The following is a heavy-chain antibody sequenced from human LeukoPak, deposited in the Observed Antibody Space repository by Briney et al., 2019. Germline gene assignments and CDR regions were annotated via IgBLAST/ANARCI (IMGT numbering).Heavy chain of an antibody. D-gene: IGHD5/OR15-5a*01. V-gene: IGHV3-7*01. CDR3: ARVDLYVPDY. J-gene: IGHJ4*02. CDR1: GFTLSSHW. Sequence: SGGSLRLSCAASGFTLSSHWMSGVRQAPGKGVEWVANIKQDGSEKYYVDSVKGRFTISRDNAKNSLYLQMNSLRAEDTALYYCARVDLYVPDYWGQGTLVTVSS. CDR2: IKQDGSEK.